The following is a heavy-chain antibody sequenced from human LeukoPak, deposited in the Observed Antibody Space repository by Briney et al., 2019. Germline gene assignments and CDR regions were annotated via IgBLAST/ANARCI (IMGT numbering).Heavy chain of an antibody. Sequence: SETLSLTCAVYGGSFSGYYWSWIRQPPGKGLEWIGEINHSGSTNYNPSLKSRVTISVDTSKNQFFLKLSSVTAADTAVYYCARDLHYYDSSGYYSDDYYYMDVWGKGTTVTVSS. D-gene: IGHD3-22*01. CDR2: INHSGST. J-gene: IGHJ6*03. CDR3: ARDLHYYDSSGYYSDDYYYMDV. CDR1: GGSFSGYY. V-gene: IGHV4-34*01.